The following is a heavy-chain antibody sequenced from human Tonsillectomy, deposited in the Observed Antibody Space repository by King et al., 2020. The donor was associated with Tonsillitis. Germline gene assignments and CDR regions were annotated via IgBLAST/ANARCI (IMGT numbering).Heavy chain of an antibody. CDR1: GFTFSSYA. D-gene: IGHD3-22*01. CDR2: ITGSGGST. CDR3: SKSWAPMRSPFDY. Sequence: VQLVESGGGLVQPGGSLRLSCAASGFTFSSYAMSGVRQAPGKGLEWGSAITGSGGSTYYADSVKGRFTISRDNSKNTLYLQMNSLRAEDTAVYYCSKSWAPMRSPFDYWGQGTLVTVSS. V-gene: IGHV3-23*04. J-gene: IGHJ4*02.